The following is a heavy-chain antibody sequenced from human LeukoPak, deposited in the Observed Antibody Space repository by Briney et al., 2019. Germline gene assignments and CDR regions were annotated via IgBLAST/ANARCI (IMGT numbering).Heavy chain of an antibody. CDR1: RFTFSDYY. V-gene: IGHV3-11*04. CDR3: ASTRYSSASYSVY. J-gene: IGHJ4*02. Sequence: GGSLRLSCAASRFTFSDYYTSWLRQAPGKGLEWVSYSSSGGSAIYYADSVKGRFTISRDNAKNSVYLQMNSLRAEDTAVYYCASTRYSSASYSVYWGQGTLVTVSS. D-gene: IGHD6-19*01. CDR2: SSSGGSAI.